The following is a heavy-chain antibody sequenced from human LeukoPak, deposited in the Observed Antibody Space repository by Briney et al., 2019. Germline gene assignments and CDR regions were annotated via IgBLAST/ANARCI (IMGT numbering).Heavy chain of an antibody. CDR3: ARQGITMVRGVTITGFDY. Sequence: GESLKISCKGFGYNFTSYWIAWVRQLPGKGLEWMGIIYPGDSDTRYSPSFQGQVTISADKSISTAYLQWSSLKASDTAMYYCARQGITMVRGVTITGFDYWGQGTLVTVSS. CDR2: IYPGDSDT. CDR1: GYNFTSYW. D-gene: IGHD3-10*01. V-gene: IGHV5-51*01. J-gene: IGHJ4*02.